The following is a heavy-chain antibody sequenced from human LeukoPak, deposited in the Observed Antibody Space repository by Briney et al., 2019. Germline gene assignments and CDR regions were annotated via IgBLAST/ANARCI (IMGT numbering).Heavy chain of an antibody. CDR1: GYTFTSYG. V-gene: IGHV1-18*01. CDR2: ISAYNGNT. Sequence: GASVKVSCKASGYTFTSYGISWVRQAPGQGLEWMGCISAYNGNTNYAQKLQGRVTMTTDTSTSTAYMELRSLRSDDTAVYYCAREMGPGGFWSGYYRTPFDYWGQGTLVTVSS. D-gene: IGHD3-3*01. CDR3: AREMGPGGFWSGYYRTPFDY. J-gene: IGHJ4*02.